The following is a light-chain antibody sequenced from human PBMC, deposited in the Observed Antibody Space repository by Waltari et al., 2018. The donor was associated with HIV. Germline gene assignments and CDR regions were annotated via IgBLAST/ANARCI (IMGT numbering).Light chain of an antibody. CDR1: QSVLYSSNHKNY. V-gene: IGKV4-1*01. Sequence: DIVMTQSPDSLAVSLGERATINCKSSQSVLYSSNHKNYLAWYQQKPGQPPNLLIYWASTRASGVPDRFSGSGSGTDFTLTISSLQAEDVAVYYCQQSYSTPGTFGRGTKVEIK. CDR3: QQSYSTPGT. J-gene: IGKJ1*01. CDR2: WAS.